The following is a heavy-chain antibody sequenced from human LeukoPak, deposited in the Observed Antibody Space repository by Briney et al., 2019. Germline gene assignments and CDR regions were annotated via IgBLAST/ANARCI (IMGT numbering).Heavy chain of an antibody. D-gene: IGHD1-26*01. CDR2: IYHSGST. CDR3: ARELPGSYYPYDAFDI. J-gene: IGHJ3*02. Sequence: PSETLSLTCTVSGGSISSGGYYWSWIRQPPGKGLEWIGYIYHSGSTYYNPSLKSRVTISVDRSKNQFSLKLSSVTAADTAVYYCARELPGSYYPYDAFDIWGQGTMVTVSS. V-gene: IGHV4-30-2*01. CDR1: GGSISSGGYY.